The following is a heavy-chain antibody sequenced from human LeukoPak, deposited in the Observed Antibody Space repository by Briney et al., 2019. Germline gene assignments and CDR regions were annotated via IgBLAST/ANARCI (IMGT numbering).Heavy chain of an antibody. J-gene: IGHJ4*02. CDR1: GFAFSTYT. CDR3: ARGVRFDY. V-gene: IGHV4-34*01. CDR2: INHSGST. Sequence: KTGGSLRLSCAASGFAFSTYTIHWVRQPPGKGLEWIGEINHSGSTNYNPSLKSRVTISVDTSKNQFSLKLSSVTAADTAVYYCARGVRFDYWGQGTLVTVSS.